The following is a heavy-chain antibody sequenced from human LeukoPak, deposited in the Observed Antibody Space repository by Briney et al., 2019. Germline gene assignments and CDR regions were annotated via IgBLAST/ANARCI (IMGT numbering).Heavy chain of an antibody. CDR2: ISGRGTSI. D-gene: IGHD6-6*01. CDR3: ARTARAFDY. Sequence: PGGSLRLSCAASGFTFSDYYMNWIRQAPGKGLEWVSYISGRGTSISYADSVKGRFTISRDNANHSLYLQMNSLRDEDTAVYYCARTARAFDYWGQGTLVTVSS. J-gene: IGHJ4*02. CDR1: GFTFSDYY. V-gene: IGHV3-11*01.